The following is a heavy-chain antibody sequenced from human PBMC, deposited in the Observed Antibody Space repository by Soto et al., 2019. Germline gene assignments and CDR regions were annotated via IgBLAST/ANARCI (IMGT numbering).Heavy chain of an antibody. V-gene: IGHV3-23*01. CDR3: TTRITIFGVVIIADY. J-gene: IGHJ4*02. CDR2: ISGSGGST. D-gene: IGHD3-3*01. Sequence: EVQLLESGGGLVQPGGSLRLSCAASGFTFSNYAMSWVRQAPGKGLEWVSVISGSGGSTYYADSVKGRFTISRDNSKNTLYLQMNSLKTEDTAVYYCTTRITIFGVVIIADYWGQGTLVTVSS. CDR1: GFTFSNYA.